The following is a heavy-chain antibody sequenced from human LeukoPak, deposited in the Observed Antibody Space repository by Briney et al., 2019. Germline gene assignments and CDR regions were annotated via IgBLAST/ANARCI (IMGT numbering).Heavy chain of an antibody. V-gene: IGHV3-30*18. J-gene: IGHJ4*02. CDR1: GFTFSSYG. Sequence: GGSLRLSRAASGFTFSSYGMHWVRQAPGKGLEWVAVISYDGSNKYYADSVKGRFTISRDNSKNTLYLQMNSLRAEDTGVYYCAKEPYVWGSYRTPDYWGQGTLVTVSS. D-gene: IGHD3-16*02. CDR2: ISYDGSNK. CDR3: AKEPYVWGSYRTPDY.